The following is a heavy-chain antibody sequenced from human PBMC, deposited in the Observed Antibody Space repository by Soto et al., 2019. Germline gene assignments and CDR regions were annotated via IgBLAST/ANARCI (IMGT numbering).Heavy chain of an antibody. Sequence: QVQLVQSGAEVQTPGSSLKVSCTVSGSRFINYVISWVRQAPGHGLEWLGRIIPIFNTTQYAQKFQGRVTITADKSTNTASLELSSLRSDDTAVYYCAREGRGKKAGYNGLVSLGYWGQGTLVTVSS. V-gene: IGHV1-69*06. CDR1: GSRFINYV. CDR3: AREGRGKKAGYNGLVSLGY. D-gene: IGHD2-2*02. CDR2: IIPIFNTT. J-gene: IGHJ4*02.